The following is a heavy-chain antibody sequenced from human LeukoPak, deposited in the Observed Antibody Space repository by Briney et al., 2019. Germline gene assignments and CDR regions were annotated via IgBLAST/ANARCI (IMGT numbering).Heavy chain of an antibody. CDR3: ARDRAYYDSSGYSQNWFDP. CDR2: IIPIFGIA. Sequence: SVKVSCKASGGTFSSYAISWVRQAPGQGLERMGRIIPIFGIANYAQKFQGRVTITADKSTSTAYMELSSLRSEDTAVYYCARDRAYYDSSGYSQNWFDPWGQGTLVTVSS. V-gene: IGHV1-69*04. J-gene: IGHJ5*02. CDR1: GGTFSSYA. D-gene: IGHD3-22*01.